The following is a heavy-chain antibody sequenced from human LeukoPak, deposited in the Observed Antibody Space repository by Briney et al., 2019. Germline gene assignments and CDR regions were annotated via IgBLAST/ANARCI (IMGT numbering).Heavy chain of an antibody. CDR2: INSDGTNI. CDR1: GFTVSSNY. V-gene: IGHV3-74*01. J-gene: IGHJ4*02. Sequence: PGGSLRLSCAASGFTVSSNYMSWVRQAPGKGLVWVSRINSDGTNIRYADSVKGRFTISRDNAKNTLYLQMNSLRAEDTAVYYCARDAYADFDDWGQGTLVTVSS. D-gene: IGHD2-2*01. CDR3: ARDAYADFDD.